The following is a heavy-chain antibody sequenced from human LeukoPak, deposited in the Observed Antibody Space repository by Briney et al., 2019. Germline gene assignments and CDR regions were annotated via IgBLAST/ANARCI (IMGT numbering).Heavy chain of an antibody. CDR2: INPSGGST. D-gene: IGHD3-22*01. CDR1: GYTFTSYY. J-gene: IGHJ4*02. Sequence: ASVKVSCKASGYTFTSYYMHWVRQAPGQGLEWMGIINPSGGSTGYAQKFQGRVTMTRDMSTSTVYMELSSLRSEDTAVYYCARAYYYDSSGYPSDYWGQGTLVTVSS. CDR3: ARAYYYDSSGYPSDY. V-gene: IGHV1-46*01.